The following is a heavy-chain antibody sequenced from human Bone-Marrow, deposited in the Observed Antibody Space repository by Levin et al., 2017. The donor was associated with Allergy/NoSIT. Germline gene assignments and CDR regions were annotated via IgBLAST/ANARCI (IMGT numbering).Heavy chain of an antibody. CDR3: ARIENNGNYLGAFDS. D-gene: IGHD1-26*01. V-gene: IGHV2-70*01. J-gene: IGHJ4*02. CDR2: IDWDDDK. Sequence: SGPTLVKPTQTLTLTCTFSGFSLNTVGMSVNWIRQAPGKAPEWLGLIDWDDDKYYSTSMKTRLTISKDTSKNLVFLTLTHMDPVDTATYYCARIENNGNYLGAFDSWGQGTLVTVSS. CDR1: GFSLNTVGMS.